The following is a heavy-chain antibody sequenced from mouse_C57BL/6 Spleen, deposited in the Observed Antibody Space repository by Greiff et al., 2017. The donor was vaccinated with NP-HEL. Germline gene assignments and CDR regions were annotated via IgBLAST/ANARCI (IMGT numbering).Heavy chain of an antibody. Sequence: EVQGVESGGGLVKPGGSLKLSCAASGFTFSSYAMSWVRQTPEKRLEWVATISDGGSYTYYPDNVKGRFTISRDNAKNNLYLQMSHLKSEDTAMYYCARDRGTTVVALDYWGQGTTLTVSS. D-gene: IGHD1-1*01. J-gene: IGHJ2*01. CDR2: ISDGGSYT. V-gene: IGHV5-4*01. CDR1: GFTFSSYA. CDR3: ARDRGTTVVALDY.